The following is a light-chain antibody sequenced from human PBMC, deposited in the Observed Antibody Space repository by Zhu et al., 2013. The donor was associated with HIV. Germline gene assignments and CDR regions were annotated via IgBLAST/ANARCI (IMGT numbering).Light chain of an antibody. V-gene: IGKV3D-15*01. J-gene: IGKJ5*01. CDR3: QQYKQWPPLT. CDR1: QSVSSN. CDR2: GAS. Sequence: EIVMTQSPATLSVSPGERATLSCRASQSVSSNLAWYQQKPGQAPRLLIYGASSRATGIPARFRGSGSGTEFTLTISGLQSEDFAVYYCQQYKQWPPLTFGQGTRL.